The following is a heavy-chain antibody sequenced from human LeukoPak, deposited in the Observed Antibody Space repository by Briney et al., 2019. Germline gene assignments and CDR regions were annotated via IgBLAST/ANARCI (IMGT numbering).Heavy chain of an antibody. CDR1: GGTFSSYA. CDR3: ARGLDSSSHTLGYFDY. CDR2: IIPILGTA. Sequence: SVKVSCKASGGTFSSYAISWVRQAPGQGLEWMGGIIPILGTANYAQKFQGRVTITTDESTSTAYMELSSLRSEDTAVYYCARGLDSSSHTLGYFDYWGQGTLVTVSS. D-gene: IGHD6-6*01. V-gene: IGHV1-69*05. J-gene: IGHJ4*02.